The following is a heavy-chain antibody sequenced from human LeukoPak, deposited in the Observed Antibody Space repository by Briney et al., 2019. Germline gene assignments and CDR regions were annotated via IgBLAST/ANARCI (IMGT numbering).Heavy chain of an antibody. CDR1: GGTFSSYA. CDR3: ARDGCSSTSCYHYYYYYYMDV. CDR2: IIPILGIA. J-gene: IGHJ6*03. V-gene: IGHV1-69*04. Sequence: SVKVSCKASGGTFSSYAISWVRQAPGQGLEWMGRIIPILGIANYAQKFQGRVTITADKPTSTAYMELSSLRSEDTAVYYCARDGCSSTSCYHYYYYYYMDVWGKGTTVTVSS. D-gene: IGHD2-2*01.